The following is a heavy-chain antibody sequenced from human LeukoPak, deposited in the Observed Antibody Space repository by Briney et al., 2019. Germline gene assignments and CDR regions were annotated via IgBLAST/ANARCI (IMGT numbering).Heavy chain of an antibody. J-gene: IGHJ4*02. Sequence: ASVKVSCKASGYTFTSYDINWVRQATGQGLEWMGIINPSGGSTSYAQKFQGRVTMTRDMSTSTVYMELSSLRSEDTAVYYCARTIKPSSGYYYGPEFFDYWGQGTLVTVSS. D-gene: IGHD3-22*01. CDR1: GYTFTSYD. V-gene: IGHV1-46*01. CDR3: ARTIKPSSGYYYGPEFFDY. CDR2: INPSGGST.